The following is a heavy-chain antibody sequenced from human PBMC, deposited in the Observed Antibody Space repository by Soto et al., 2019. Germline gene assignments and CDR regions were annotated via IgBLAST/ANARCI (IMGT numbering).Heavy chain of an antibody. Sequence: LKISCKGSGYSFTSYWIAWVRQVPGKGLEWMGIIYPADSDVRHSPSFQGQVTISVDKSLSSAYLQWSSLKASDTAMYYCARQDCSGGSCYSSRHYYYGMDVWGQGTTVTVS. V-gene: IGHV5-51*01. CDR1: GYSFTSYW. J-gene: IGHJ6*02. CDR3: ARQDCSGGSCYSSRHYYYGMDV. CDR2: IYPADSDV. D-gene: IGHD2-15*01.